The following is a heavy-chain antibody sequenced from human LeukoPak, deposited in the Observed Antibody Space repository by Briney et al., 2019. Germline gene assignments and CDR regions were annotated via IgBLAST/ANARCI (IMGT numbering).Heavy chain of an antibody. CDR1: GFTFSSFS. D-gene: IGHD3-16*02. CDR2: IRCSSSYI. Sequence: GRSLRLFRAASGFTFSSFSINWVRQAPGKGLEWVSSIRCSSSYIYYAESAKGRFTISRDNAKNSLYLQMNSLRAEDTPVYYCARVISFRGYMDVWGKGTTVTVPS. J-gene: IGHJ6*03. V-gene: IGHV3-21*06. CDR3: ARVISFRGYMDV.